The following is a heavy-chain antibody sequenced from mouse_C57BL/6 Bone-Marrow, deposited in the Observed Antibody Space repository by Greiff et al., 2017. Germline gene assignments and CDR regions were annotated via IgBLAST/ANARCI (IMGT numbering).Heavy chain of an antibody. Sequence: VQLQESGAELARPGASVKLSCKASGYTFTSYGISWVKQRTGQGLEWIGEIYPRSGNTYYNEKFKGKATLTADKSSSTAYMELRSLTSEDSAVYFCARQGITTVGYFDYWGQGTTLTVSS. D-gene: IGHD1-1*01. J-gene: IGHJ2*01. CDR1: GYTFTSYG. V-gene: IGHV1-81*01. CDR3: ARQGITTVGYFDY. CDR2: IYPRSGNT.